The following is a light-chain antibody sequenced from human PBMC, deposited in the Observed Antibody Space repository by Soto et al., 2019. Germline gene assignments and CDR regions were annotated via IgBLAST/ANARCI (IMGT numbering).Light chain of an antibody. V-gene: IGKV3-20*01. CDR2: GAS. J-gene: IGKJ5*01. CDR3: QQYRRSSIT. CDR1: QSVSSSY. Sequence: EIVLTQSPGTLSVSPGERATLSCRASQSVSSSYLAWYQQKRGQAPRLLIYGASSRATGIPDRFSGSGSGTDFTLTITRLDPEDFALYYCQQYRRSSITFGQGTRLEIK.